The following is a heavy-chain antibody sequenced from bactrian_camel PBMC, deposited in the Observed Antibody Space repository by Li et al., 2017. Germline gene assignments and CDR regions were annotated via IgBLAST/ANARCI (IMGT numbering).Heavy chain of an antibody. CDR2: ITSLPSLFRAT. V-gene: IGHV3S40*01. D-gene: IGHD8*01. CDR3: AAGLQTIITNTMSEYNY. CDR1: GITFSRHD. J-gene: IGHJ4*01. Sequence: VQLVESGGALVQPGGSLRLSCAVSGITFSRHDMSWVRQAPGKEVEWVAGITSLPSLFRATSYADSVKGRFTISRDNAKDTLYLQMNSLKPEDTAVYYCAAGLQTIITNTMSEYNYWGQGTQVTVS.